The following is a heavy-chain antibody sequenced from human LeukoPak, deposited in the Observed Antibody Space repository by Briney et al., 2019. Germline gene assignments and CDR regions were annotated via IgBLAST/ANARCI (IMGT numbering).Heavy chain of an antibody. CDR3: VRDQGGSSSH. Sequence: GGSLRLSCVASGFTFSSYSMNWVRQAPGKGLEWVSYISSFSGTINYAESVKGRFTISRDNAKNSLYLQMNSLRADDTAVYYCVRDQGGSSSHWGQGTLATVSS. V-gene: IGHV3-48*01. CDR1: GFTFSSYS. CDR2: ISSFSGTI. J-gene: IGHJ4*02. D-gene: IGHD6-6*01.